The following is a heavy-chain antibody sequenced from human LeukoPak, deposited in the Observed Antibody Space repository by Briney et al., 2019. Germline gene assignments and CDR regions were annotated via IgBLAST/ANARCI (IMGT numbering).Heavy chain of an antibody. J-gene: IGHJ4*02. V-gene: IGHV4-34*01. CDR2: INHSGST. Sequence: PSETLSLTCAVYGGSFSGYYWSWIRQPPGKGLEWIGEINHSGSTNYNPSLKSRVTISVDASKNQFSLKLSSVTAADTAVYYCARQDYWGQGTLVTVSS. CDR3: ARQDY. CDR1: GGSFSGYY.